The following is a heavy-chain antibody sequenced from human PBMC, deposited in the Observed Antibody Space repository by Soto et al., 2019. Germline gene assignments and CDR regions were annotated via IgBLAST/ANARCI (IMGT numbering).Heavy chain of an antibody. D-gene: IGHD7-27*01. CDR3: ARTPFLVNLGTVLHSFDL. CDR2: IFHRGSV. CDR1: GGSVTSTY. Sequence: SDTLSLTCTVSGGSVTSTYWSWIRQPPGEGLEWIGYIFHRGSVNYNPSLNDRASMAVDTSKNQVSLKLTSVTAADTAVYYCARTPFLVNLGTVLHSFDLSGPGALVPVCS. J-gene: IGHJ4*02. V-gene: IGHV4-59*02.